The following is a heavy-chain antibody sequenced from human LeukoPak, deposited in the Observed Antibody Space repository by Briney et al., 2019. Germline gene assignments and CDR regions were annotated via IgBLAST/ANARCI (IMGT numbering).Heavy chain of an antibody. J-gene: IGHJ6*02. CDR3: ANRPYYYYYGMDV. CDR1: GFTFSSYA. Sequence: GGSLRLSCAASGFTFSSYAMSWVRQAPGKGLEWVSALSGSGGSTYYADSVKGRFTISRDNSKNTLYLQMNSLRAEDTAVYYCANRPYYYYYGMDVWGQGTTVTVSS. CDR2: LSGSGGST. V-gene: IGHV3-23*01.